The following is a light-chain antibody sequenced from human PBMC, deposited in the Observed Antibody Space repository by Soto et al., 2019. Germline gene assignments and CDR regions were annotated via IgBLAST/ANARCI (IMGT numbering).Light chain of an antibody. V-gene: IGLV2-14*01. CDR3: SSYTGAYTLV. CDR1: SSVVGAYNY. Sequence: QSVLAQPASVSESPGQSIAISCTGTSSVVGAYNYVSWYQQHPGKAPKLIVHEVSDRPSGVSDRFSGSKSGNTASLTISGLQAEDEADYYCSSYTGAYTLVFGTGTKSPS. CDR2: EVS. J-gene: IGLJ1*01.